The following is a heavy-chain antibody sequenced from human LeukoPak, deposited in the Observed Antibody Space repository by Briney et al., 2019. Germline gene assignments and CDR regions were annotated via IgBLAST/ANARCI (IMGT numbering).Heavy chain of an antibody. V-gene: IGHV4-59*08. D-gene: IGHD2/OR15-2a*01. CDR3: ARLKEYYT. CDR2: IYYSGST. CDR1: GGSISSYY. J-gene: IGHJ5*02. Sequence: SETLSLTCTVSGGSISSYYWSWIRQPPGKGLEWIGYIYYSGSTNYNPSLKSRVTISVDTSKNQFSLKLSPVTAADTAVYYCARLKEYYTWGQGTLVTVSS.